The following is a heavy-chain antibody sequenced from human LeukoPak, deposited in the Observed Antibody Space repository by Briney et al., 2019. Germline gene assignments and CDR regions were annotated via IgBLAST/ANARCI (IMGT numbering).Heavy chain of an antibody. Sequence: ASVKVSCKASGYTFTGYYMHWVRQAPGQGLELMGWINPNSGGTNYAQKFQVRVTMTWDTSISTAYMELSRLRSDDTAVYYCARVGGLIVGATTPDYWGQGTLVTVSS. V-gene: IGHV1-2*02. J-gene: IGHJ4*02. CDR2: INPNSGGT. CDR3: ARVGGLIVGATTPDY. D-gene: IGHD1-26*01. CDR1: GYTFTGYY.